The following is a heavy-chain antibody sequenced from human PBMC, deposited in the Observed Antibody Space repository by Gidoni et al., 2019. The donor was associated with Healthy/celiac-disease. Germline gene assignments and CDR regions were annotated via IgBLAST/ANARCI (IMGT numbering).Heavy chain of an antibody. CDR2: ISSNGGST. CDR1: VFTFSSYA. V-gene: IGHV3-64D*06. J-gene: IGHJ4*02. D-gene: IGHD6-19*01. CDR3: VKDARYSSGWPYYFDY. Sequence: EVQLVESGGGLVQPGGSLRLSCSASVFTFSSYAMHWVRQAPGKGLEYVSAISSNGGSTYYADSVKGRFTISRDNSKNTLYLQMSSLRAEDTAVYYCVKDARYSSGWPYYFDYWGQGNLVTVSS.